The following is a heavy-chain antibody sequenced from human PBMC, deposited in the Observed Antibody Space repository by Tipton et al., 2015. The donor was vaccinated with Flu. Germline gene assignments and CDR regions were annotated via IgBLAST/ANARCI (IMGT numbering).Heavy chain of an antibody. D-gene: IGHD3-10*01. CDR3: ACGPPHVYGSGSSYFEF. Sequence: QLVQSGAEVKKPGASVKVSCKASGYTFTSYDINWVRQATGQGLEWMGWMNPNSGNTGYAQKFQGTATMTRNTSISTAYMELSSLRSEDAAVYYCACGPPHVYGSGSSYFEFWGQGTLVTVSS. J-gene: IGHJ4*02. V-gene: IGHV1-8*01. CDR2: MNPNSGNT. CDR1: GYTFTSYD.